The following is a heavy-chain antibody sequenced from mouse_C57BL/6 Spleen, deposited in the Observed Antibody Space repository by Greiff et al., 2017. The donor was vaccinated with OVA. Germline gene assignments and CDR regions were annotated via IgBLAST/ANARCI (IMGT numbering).Heavy chain of an antibody. CDR1: GYTFTDYN. J-gene: IGHJ4*01. V-gene: IGHV1-22*01. CDR3: ERNLQAMDY. Sequence: VQLQQPGAELVLPGASVKLSCKASGYTFTDYNMHWVQQSPGKSLEWIGYINPNNGGTSYNPKFKGKATLTVNKSSSTAYMELRSLTSEEYAVYYCERNLQAMDYWGQGTSVTVSS. CDR2: INPNNGGT.